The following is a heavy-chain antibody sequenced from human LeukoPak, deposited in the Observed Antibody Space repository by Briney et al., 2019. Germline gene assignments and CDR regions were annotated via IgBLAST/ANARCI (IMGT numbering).Heavy chain of an antibody. CDR3: ASGIVVVPAAIAGYYFDY. V-gene: IGHV1-2*02. D-gene: IGHD2-2*01. J-gene: IGHJ4*02. CDR2: INPNSGGT. CDR1: GYTFTGYY. Sequence: ASVKVSCKASGYTFTGYYMHWARQAPGQGLEWMGWINPNSGGTNYAQKFQGRVTMTRDTSISTAYMELSRLRSDDTAVYYCASGIVVVPAAIAGYYFDYWGQGTLVTVSS.